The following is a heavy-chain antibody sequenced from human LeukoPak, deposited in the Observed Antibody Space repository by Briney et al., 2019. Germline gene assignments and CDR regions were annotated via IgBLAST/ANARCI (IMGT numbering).Heavy chain of an antibody. CDR1: GFTFSDYY. Sequence: GGSLRLSCAASGFTFSDYYMSWIRQAPGKGLEWVSYISSSGSTIYYADSVKGRFTISRDNSKNTLYLQMNSLRAEDTAVYYCAKEHYDYVWGSYRFGSFDYWGQGTLVTVSS. CDR3: AKEHYDYVWGSYRFGSFDY. D-gene: IGHD3-16*02. CDR2: ISSSGSTI. J-gene: IGHJ4*02. V-gene: IGHV3-11*01.